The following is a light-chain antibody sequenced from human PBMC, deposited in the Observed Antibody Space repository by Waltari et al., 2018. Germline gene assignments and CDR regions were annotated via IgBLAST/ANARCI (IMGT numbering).Light chain of an antibody. V-gene: IGKV1-5*03. CDR2: KAS. J-gene: IGKJ1*01. CDR3: QEYSSYSST. CDR1: QSISGW. Sequence: DIQMTQFPSTLSASVGGRVTITCRASQSISGWLAWYQQRPGKAPNLLIYKASTLQSGVPSRFSGSGSGTEFTLTISSLQPDDSATYYCQEYSSYSSTFGQGTKVEIK.